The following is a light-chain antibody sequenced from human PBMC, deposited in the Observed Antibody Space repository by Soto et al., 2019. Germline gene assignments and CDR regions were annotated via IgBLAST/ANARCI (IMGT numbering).Light chain of an antibody. CDR1: QSVDSN. CDR3: QQYNNWWT. J-gene: IGKJ1*01. V-gene: IGKV3-15*01. CDR2: GAS. Sequence: EILMTQSPATLSVSPGERATLSCRASQSVDSNLAWYQQKPGQAPRLLIYGASTRATGISARFSGGGSGTEFTLTISSLQSEDFGVYYCQQYNNWWTFGQGTKVEI.